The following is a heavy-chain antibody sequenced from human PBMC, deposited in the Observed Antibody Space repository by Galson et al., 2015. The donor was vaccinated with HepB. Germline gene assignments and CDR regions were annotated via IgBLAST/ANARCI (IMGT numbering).Heavy chain of an antibody. CDR3: AIFPIGSGYDGPLAY. J-gene: IGHJ4*02. CDR2: ITATSSNL. CDR1: GIDFAGYL. D-gene: IGHD5-12*01. V-gene: IGHV3-23*01. Sequence: SLRLSCAASGIDFAGYLMAWVRHAPGKGLEWVPTITATSSNLYYADSVKGRFTVSRHNSKKEMYLQMDNLRVEDSAIYYCAIFPIGSGYDGPLAYWGQGTLITVSS.